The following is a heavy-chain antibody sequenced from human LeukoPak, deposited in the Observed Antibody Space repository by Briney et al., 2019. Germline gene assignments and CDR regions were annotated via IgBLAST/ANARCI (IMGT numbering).Heavy chain of an antibody. Sequence: PSETLSLTCAIYGGSFSGYYWSWIRQPPGKGLEWIGEINHRGSTNYNPSLKSRVTISVDTSRNSFSLKVRSVTAADTAVYYCARRITGTTSDSFDYWGQGILVTVSS. V-gene: IGHV4-34*01. CDR1: GGSFSGYY. J-gene: IGHJ4*02. CDR2: INHRGST. CDR3: ARRITGTTSDSFDY. D-gene: IGHD1-20*01.